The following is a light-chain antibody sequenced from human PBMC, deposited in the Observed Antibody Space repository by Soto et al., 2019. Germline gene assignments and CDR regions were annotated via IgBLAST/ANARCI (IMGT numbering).Light chain of an antibody. CDR3: QQYNNWPFT. CDR2: GAS. CDR1: QSVSSN. J-gene: IGKJ3*01. Sequence: EIVMTQSPATLSVSPGERATLSCRASQSVSSNLAWYQQKPGQAPRLLIYGASTRATGIPARFSGSGSGTEFTLTIRSLQSEDFEVYYCQQYNNWPFTFGPGTKVDIK. V-gene: IGKV3-15*01.